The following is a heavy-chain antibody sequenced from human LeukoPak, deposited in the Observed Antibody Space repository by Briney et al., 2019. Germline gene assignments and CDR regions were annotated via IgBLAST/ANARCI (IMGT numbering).Heavy chain of an antibody. CDR1: GFTFSSYA. CDR3: AKSLFTSATGTGRAFHI. Sequence: GGSLRLSCAASGFTFSSYAMNWVRQAPGKGLEWVSAISGSGGSTYYADSAKGRLTISRDNSKNTLYLQMNSLTAEDTAVYYCAKSLFTSATGTGRAFHIWGQGTMVTVSS. J-gene: IGHJ3*02. CDR2: ISGSGGST. D-gene: IGHD1-1*01. V-gene: IGHV3-23*01.